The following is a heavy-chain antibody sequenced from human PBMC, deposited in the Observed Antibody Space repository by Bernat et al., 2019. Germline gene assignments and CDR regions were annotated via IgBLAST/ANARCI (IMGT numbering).Heavy chain of an antibody. CDR2: IYYSGST. CDR1: GGSISSYY. D-gene: IGHD3-22*01. J-gene: IGHJ4*02. Sequence: QVQLQESGPGLVKPSETLSLTCTVSGGSISSYYWSWIRQPPGKGLEWIGYIYYSGSTNYNPSLKSRVTISVDTAKNQFSLKLGSVTAADTAVYYCARYYYDSSGYSYYFDYWGQGTLVTVSS. CDR3: ARYYYDSSGYSYYFDY. V-gene: IGHV4-59*01.